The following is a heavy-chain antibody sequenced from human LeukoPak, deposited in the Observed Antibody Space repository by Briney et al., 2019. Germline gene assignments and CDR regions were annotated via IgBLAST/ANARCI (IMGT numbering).Heavy chain of an antibody. Sequence: ASVKVSCKASGYTFTGYYMHWVRQAPGQGLEWMGWINPNSGGTNYAQKFQGRVTMTRDTPISTAYMELSRLRSDDTAVYYSARIEIVDIVVVFDMNYYGMDVWGQGTTVTVSS. V-gene: IGHV1-2*02. CDR3: ARIEIVDIVVVFDMNYYGMDV. CDR1: GYTFTGYY. CDR2: INPNSGGT. J-gene: IGHJ6*02. D-gene: IGHD2-2*01.